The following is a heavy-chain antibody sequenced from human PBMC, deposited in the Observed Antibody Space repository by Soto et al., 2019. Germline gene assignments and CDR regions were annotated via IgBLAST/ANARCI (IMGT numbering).Heavy chain of an antibody. Sequence: QVQLVESGGGVVQPGRSLRLSCAASGFTFSSYGMHWVRQAPGKGLEWVAVIWYDGSNKYYADSVKGRFTISRDNSKNTLYLQMNSLRAEDTAVYYCARDPSGDSSTFYGMDVWGQGTTVTVSS. CDR3: ARDPSGDSSTFYGMDV. V-gene: IGHV3-33*01. CDR1: GFTFSSYG. J-gene: IGHJ6*02. D-gene: IGHD6-13*01. CDR2: IWYDGSNK.